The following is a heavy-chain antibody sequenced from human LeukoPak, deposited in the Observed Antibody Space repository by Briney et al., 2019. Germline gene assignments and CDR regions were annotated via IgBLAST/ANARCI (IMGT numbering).Heavy chain of an antibody. CDR1: GFTFSSYD. J-gene: IGHJ4*02. D-gene: IGHD6-19*01. Sequence: SGGSLRLSCAASGFTFSSYDMNWVRQAPGKGLEWVSYISSSGSTIYYAGSVKGRFTISRDNAKNSLYLQMNSLRAEDTAVYYCARVIYSGWEGELSDWGQGTLVTVSS. CDR2: ISSSGSTI. CDR3: ARVIYSGWEGELSD. V-gene: IGHV3-48*03.